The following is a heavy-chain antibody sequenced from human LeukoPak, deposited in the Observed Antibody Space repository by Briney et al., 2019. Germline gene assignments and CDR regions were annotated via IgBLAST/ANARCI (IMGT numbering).Heavy chain of an antibody. J-gene: IGHJ3*02. CDR2: IYTTGST. V-gene: IGHV4-61*02. Sequence: TTSETLSLTCTASGASISGGSYYWSWIRQAAGKGLEWIGRIYTTGSTNYNPSLNSRVTISVDTSKNQFSLELSSVTAADTAVYYCARSPGGSGTRAFDIWGQGTMVTVSS. CDR3: ARSPGGSGTRAFDI. D-gene: IGHD3-10*01. CDR1: GASISGGSYY.